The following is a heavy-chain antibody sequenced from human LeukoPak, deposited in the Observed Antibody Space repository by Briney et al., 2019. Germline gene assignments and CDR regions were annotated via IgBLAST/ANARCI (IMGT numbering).Heavy chain of an antibody. Sequence: GGSLRLFCAASGFTFNNCAMSWVRQAPGKGLEWVSAISSRGGDTYYADSVKGRFTISRDNAKNSLYLQMNSLRAEDTAVYYCARDLSVGSYYDDYFDYWGQGTLVTVSS. CDR2: ISSRGGDT. J-gene: IGHJ4*02. D-gene: IGHD1-26*01. V-gene: IGHV3-23*01. CDR1: GFTFNNCA. CDR3: ARDLSVGSYYDDYFDY.